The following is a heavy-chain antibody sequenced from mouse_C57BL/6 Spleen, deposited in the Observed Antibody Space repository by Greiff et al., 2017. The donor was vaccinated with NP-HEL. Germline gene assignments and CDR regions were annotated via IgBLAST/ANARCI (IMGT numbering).Heavy chain of an antibody. CDR1: GYTFTSYW. J-gene: IGHJ4*01. D-gene: IGHD1-1*01. V-gene: IGHV1-55*01. CDR3: ARQGTTLLDY. Sequence: QVHVKQPGAELVKPGASVKMSCKASGYTFTSYWITWVKQRPGQGLEWIGDIYPGSGSTNYNEKFKSKATLTVDTSSSTAYMQLSSLTSEDSAVYYCARQGTTLLDYWGQGTSVTVSS. CDR2: IYPGSGST.